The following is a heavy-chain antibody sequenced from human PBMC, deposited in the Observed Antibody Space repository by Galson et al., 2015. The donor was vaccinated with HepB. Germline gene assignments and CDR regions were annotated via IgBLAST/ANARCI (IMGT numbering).Heavy chain of an antibody. CDR1: GYTFSRYA. D-gene: IGHD2-2*01. CDR2: IDVGNGDT. Sequence: VSCKASGYTFSRYAIHWVRQAPGQRLEWMGWIDVGNGDTKYSQKFQGRVTITRDTSASTAYMELARLRSEDTAVYYCARDRPAARHAFDIWGQGTMVSVSS. CDR3: ARDRPAARHAFDI. V-gene: IGHV1-3*01. J-gene: IGHJ3*02.